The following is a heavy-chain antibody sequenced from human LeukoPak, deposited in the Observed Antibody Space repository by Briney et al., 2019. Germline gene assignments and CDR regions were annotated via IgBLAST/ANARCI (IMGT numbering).Heavy chain of an antibody. Sequence: PGGSLRLSCAASGFTFSDYWMHWVRQAPGKGLEWVSRIIGDGSTTIYADSVKGRFTISRDNAENTMYLQMNSLRVEDTAVYYCTRRGSATRWFDPWGQGTLVTVSS. J-gene: IGHJ5*02. D-gene: IGHD2-15*01. V-gene: IGHV3-74*01. CDR1: GFTFSDYW. CDR3: TRRGSATRWFDP. CDR2: IIGDGSTT.